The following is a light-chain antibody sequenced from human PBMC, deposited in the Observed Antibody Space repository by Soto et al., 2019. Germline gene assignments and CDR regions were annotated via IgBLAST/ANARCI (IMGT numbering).Light chain of an antibody. V-gene: IGKV3-15*01. CDR3: QLYYRWREGT. CDR2: PAS. J-gene: IGKJ1*01. Sequence: VLTQTLGTLSVSTGERATLSCRASQYIVTNLVWYRQKPGQAPTLLNFPASATPPSTPARFSGSVSGTEFTLTISILQSSYFGVYYCQLYYRWREGTLGQAT. CDR1: QYIVTN.